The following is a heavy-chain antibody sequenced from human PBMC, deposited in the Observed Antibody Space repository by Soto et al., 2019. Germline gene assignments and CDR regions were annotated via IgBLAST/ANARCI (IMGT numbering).Heavy chain of an antibody. CDR3: ARGIAARRSPNDY. CDR2: INHSGST. J-gene: IGHJ4*02. Sequence: SETLSLTCAVYGGSFSGYYWSWIRQPPGKGLEWIGEINHSGSTNYNPSLKSRVTISVDTSKNQFSLKLSSVTAADTAVYYCARGIAARRSPNDYWGQGTLVTVSS. V-gene: IGHV4-34*01. CDR1: GGSFSGYY. D-gene: IGHD6-6*01.